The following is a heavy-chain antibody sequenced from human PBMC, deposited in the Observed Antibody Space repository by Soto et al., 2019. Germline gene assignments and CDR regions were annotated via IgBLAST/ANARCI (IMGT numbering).Heavy chain of an antibody. V-gene: IGHV1-18*01. D-gene: IGHD6-19*01. J-gene: IGHJ4*02. Sequence: KKRGASVKVSCKASGYTFTSYGISWLRQAPGQGLEWMGWISAYNGNTNYAQKLQGRVTMTTDTSPSTAYMELRSLRSDDTAVYYCARDNSIAVESYFDYWGQGTLVTVSS. CDR1: GYTFTSYG. CDR2: ISAYNGNT. CDR3: ARDNSIAVESYFDY.